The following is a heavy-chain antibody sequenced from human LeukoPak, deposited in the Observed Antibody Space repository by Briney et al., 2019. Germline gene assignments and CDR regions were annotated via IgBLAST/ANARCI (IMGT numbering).Heavy chain of an antibody. Sequence: ASVKVSCKASGYTFTGYYMHWVRQAPGQGLKWMGWINPNSGGTNYAQKFQGRVTMTRDTSISTAYMELSRLRSDDTAVYYCARDGDCSSTSCYGGGDYYYYGMDVWGQGTTVTVSS. V-gene: IGHV1-2*02. CDR3: ARDGDCSSTSCYGGGDYYYYGMDV. CDR1: GYTFTGYY. J-gene: IGHJ6*02. CDR2: INPNSGGT. D-gene: IGHD2-2*01.